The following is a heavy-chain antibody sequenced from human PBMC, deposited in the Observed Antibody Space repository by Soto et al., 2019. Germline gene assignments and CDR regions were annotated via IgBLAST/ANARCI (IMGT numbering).Heavy chain of an antibody. CDR3: ARDAGSSWYYFDY. D-gene: IGHD6-13*01. CDR2: INAGNGNT. CDR1: GYTFTSYA. V-gene: IGHV1-3*01. J-gene: IGHJ4*02. Sequence: ASVKVFCRASGYTFTSYAMHWVRQAPGQRLEWMGWINAGNGNTKYSQKFQGRVTITRDTSASTAYMELSSLRSEDTAVYYCARDAGSSWYYFDYWGQGTLVTVSS.